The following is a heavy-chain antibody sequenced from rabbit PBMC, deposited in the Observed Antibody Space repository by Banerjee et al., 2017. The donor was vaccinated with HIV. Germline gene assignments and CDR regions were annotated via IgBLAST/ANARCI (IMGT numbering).Heavy chain of an antibody. CDR2: IYAGGS. J-gene: IGHJ2*01. CDR3: ARGINYAFDP. V-gene: IGHV1S45*01. Sequence: QEQLEESGGDLVKPEGSLTLTCKASGFDLSSSYWICWVRQAPGKGLEWIACIYAGGSSYASWAKGRFTISKTSSTTVTLQMTSLTAADTATYFCARGINYAFDPWGPGTLVTVS. CDR1: GFDLSSSYW.